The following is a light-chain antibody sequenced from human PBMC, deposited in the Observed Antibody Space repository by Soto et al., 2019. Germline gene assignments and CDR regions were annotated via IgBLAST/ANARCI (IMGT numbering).Light chain of an antibody. CDR1: SSNIGAGYD. J-gene: IGLJ2*01. CDR3: QSYDNSLSGHVV. Sequence: QSVLTQPPSVSGAPGQRVIISCTGSSSNIGAGYDVHWYQQLPGTAPKLLIYGNSDRPSWIPDRFSGSKSGTSASLAITGLQAEDEADYYCQSYDNSLSGHVVFGGGTKLTVL. V-gene: IGLV1-40*01. CDR2: GNS.